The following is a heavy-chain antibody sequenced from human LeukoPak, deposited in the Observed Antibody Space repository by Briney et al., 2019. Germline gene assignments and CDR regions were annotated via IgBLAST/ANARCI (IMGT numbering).Heavy chain of an antibody. J-gene: IGHJ5*02. CDR1: GYTFTSYA. Sequence: ASVKVSCKASGYTFTSYAMNWVRQAPGQGLEWMGWINTNTGNPTYAQGFTGRFVFSLDTSVSTAYLQISSLKAEDTAVYYCARDPIVAVEYQLLYGRWFDPWGQGTLVTVSS. D-gene: IGHD2-2*02. CDR2: INTNTGNP. V-gene: IGHV7-4-1*02. CDR3: ARDPIVAVEYQLLYGRWFDP.